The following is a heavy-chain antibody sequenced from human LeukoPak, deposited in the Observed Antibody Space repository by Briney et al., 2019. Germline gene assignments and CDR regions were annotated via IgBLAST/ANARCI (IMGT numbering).Heavy chain of an antibody. D-gene: IGHD1-26*01. Sequence: PGGSLRPSCAASGFTFSSYWMSWVRQAPGMGLQWVANIKQDGSVKTYVDSVKGRFTISRDNAKNSLYLQMNSLRGEDTAVYYCATFLGATFFDHWGQGTLVSVSS. CDR2: IKQDGSVK. V-gene: IGHV3-7*01. J-gene: IGHJ4*02. CDR3: ATFLGATFFDH. CDR1: GFTFSSYW.